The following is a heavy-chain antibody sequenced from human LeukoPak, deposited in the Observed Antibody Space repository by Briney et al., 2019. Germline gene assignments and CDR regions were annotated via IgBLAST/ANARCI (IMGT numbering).Heavy chain of an antibody. V-gene: IGHV4-34*01. CDR2: INHSGST. Sequence: SETLSLTCAVYGGSFSGYYWSWIRQPPGKGLEWIGEINHSGSTNYNPSLKSRVTISVDTSKNQFSLKLSSVTAADTAVYYCARGTGYSSGWYLSPGYYGMDVWGQGTTVTVSS. D-gene: IGHD6-19*01. CDR1: GGSFSGYY. CDR3: ARGTGYSSGWYLSPGYYGMDV. J-gene: IGHJ6*02.